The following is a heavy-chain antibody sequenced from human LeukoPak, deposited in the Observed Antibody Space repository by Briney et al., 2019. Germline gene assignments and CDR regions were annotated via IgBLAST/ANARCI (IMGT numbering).Heavy chain of an antibody. CDR3: ARTNGYSYGFDY. CDR2: IYPNDSDT. V-gene: IGHV5-51*01. CDR1: GFTFSSYS. Sequence: GGSLRLSCAASGFTFSSYSMNWVRQAPGKGLEWMGIIYPNDSDTRYSPSFQGQVTISTDKSISTAYLRWSSLKASDTAMYYCARTNGYSYGFDYWGQGTLVTVSS. J-gene: IGHJ4*02. D-gene: IGHD5-18*01.